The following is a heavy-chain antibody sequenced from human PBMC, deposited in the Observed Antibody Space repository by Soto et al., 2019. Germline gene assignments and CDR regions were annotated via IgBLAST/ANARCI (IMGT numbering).Heavy chain of an antibody. D-gene: IGHD3-10*01. Sequence: QVQLVQSGAEVKRPGSSVKVSCKASGDTFNFYSINWVRQAPGLGLEWMGRVNPIVSMSNYAQKFQGRVTMTTDKSTSSAYMELSSLRSEVMAIYYCASSYGSGLRPFDYWGQVALVTVSS. J-gene: IGHJ4*02. CDR1: GDTFNFYS. V-gene: IGHV1-69*02. CDR2: VNPIVSMS. CDR3: ASSYGSGLRPFDY.